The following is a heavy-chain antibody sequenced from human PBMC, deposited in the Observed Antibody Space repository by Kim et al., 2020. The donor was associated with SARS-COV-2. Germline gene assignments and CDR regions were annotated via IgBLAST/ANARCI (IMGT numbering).Heavy chain of an antibody. V-gene: IGHV3-30*03. CDR3: ATPPGPTYSSGWSYFDY. D-gene: IGHD6-19*01. Sequence: VKGRFTTSRDKSQNTPYLKMNSLRAEDTAVYYCATPPGPTYSSGWSYFDYWGQGTLVTVSS. J-gene: IGHJ4*02.